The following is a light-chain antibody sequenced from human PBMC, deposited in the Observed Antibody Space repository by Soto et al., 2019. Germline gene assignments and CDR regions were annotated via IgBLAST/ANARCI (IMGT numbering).Light chain of an antibody. Sequence: EVVLTQSPATLSLSPGERATLSCRASESIGTFLAWYRQIPGQAPRLLIYDASNRATGIPDRFSGGGSGTDFSLTISSLEPEDFAFYYCQQRSNMPPTFGQGTRVEMK. V-gene: IGKV3-11*01. CDR2: DAS. J-gene: IGKJ5*01. CDR1: ESIGTF. CDR3: QQRSNMPPT.